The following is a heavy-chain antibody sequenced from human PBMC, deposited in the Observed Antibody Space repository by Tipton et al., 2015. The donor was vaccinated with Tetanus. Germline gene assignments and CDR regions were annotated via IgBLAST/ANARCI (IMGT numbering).Heavy chain of an antibody. D-gene: IGHD5-12*01. CDR1: GGSMSTYY. CDR3: VRGRGLGAYSFGFEH. J-gene: IGHJ4*02. CDR2: VYYTGST. Sequence: TLSLTCTVSGGSMSTYYWSWIRQPPGKGLEWIGYVYYTGSTDYNPSLKSRVTISVDTSKSQFSLRLTSVTAADTAVYYCVRGRGLGAYSFGFEHWGQGALVTVSS. V-gene: IGHV4-59*01.